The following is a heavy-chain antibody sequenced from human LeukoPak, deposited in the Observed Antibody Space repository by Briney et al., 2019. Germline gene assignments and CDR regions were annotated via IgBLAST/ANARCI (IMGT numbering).Heavy chain of an antibody. V-gene: IGHV4-30-2*01. CDR2: IYHSGST. J-gene: IGHJ1*01. Sequence: SQTLSLTCTVSGGSISSGGYYWSWIRQPPGKGLEWIGYIYHSGSTYYNPSLKSRVTISVDRSKNQFSLKLSSVTAADTAVYYCATRGVEGGSYYIPEPRAEYFQHWGQGTLVTVSS. CDR3: ATRGVEGGSYYIPEPRAEYFQH. D-gene: IGHD1-26*01. CDR1: GGSISSGGYY.